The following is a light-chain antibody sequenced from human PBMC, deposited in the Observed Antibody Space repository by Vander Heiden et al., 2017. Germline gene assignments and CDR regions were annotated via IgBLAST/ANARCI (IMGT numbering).Light chain of an antibody. CDR2: GNS. CDR1: SSNIGAGYD. V-gene: IGLV1-40*01. J-gene: IGLJ3*02. CDR3: QSYDSSLSGSRV. Sequence: QSVLTQPPSVSGAPGQRVTIPCTGSSSNIGAGYDVHWYQQLPGTAPNLLIYGNSNRPSWVPDRFSGSKSGTSASLAITGLQAEDEADYYCQSYDSSLSGSRVFGGGTKLTVL.